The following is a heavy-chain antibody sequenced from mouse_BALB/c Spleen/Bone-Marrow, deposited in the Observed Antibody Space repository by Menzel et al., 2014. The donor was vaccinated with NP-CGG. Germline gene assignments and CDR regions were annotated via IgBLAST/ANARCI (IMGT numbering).Heavy chain of an antibody. J-gene: IGHJ3*01. CDR1: GYSITRDYA. Sequence: EVQLQQSGPGLVKPSQSLSLTCIVTGYSITRDYAWNWIRQFPGNKLEWMGYISYSGSTTYNPSLESRISITRDTSKNQFFLQLNSVTTEDTATYYCARSSSYDYDVGFAYWAKGLRSLSLQ. D-gene: IGHD2-4*01. CDR3: ARSSSYDYDVGFAY. V-gene: IGHV3-2*02. CDR2: ISYSGST.